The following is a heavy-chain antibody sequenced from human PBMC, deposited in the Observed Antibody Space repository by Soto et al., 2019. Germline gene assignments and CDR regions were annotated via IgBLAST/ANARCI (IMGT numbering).Heavy chain of an antibody. CDR2: IYHSGST. CDR3: ARDREGGLDV. CDR1: GDSITSGDYS. V-gene: IGHV4-30-2*01. D-gene: IGHD1-26*01. Sequence: SETLSLTCAVAGDSITSGDYSWNWIRQPPGKGLEWIGYIYHSGSTFYNPSPKSRVTISVDRSKNQFSLKVISVTAADTAVYYCARDREGGLDVWGQGTTVTVSS. J-gene: IGHJ6*02.